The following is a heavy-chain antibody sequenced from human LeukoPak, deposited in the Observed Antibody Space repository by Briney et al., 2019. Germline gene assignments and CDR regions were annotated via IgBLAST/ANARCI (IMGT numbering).Heavy chain of an antibody. Sequence: ASVKVSCKASGYTFTSYYMHWVRQAPGQGLEWMGIINPSGGSTSYAQKFQDRVTMTRDTSTSTVYMELSSLRSEDTAVYYCARDPFMGDYYYGMDVWGQGTTVTVSS. CDR1: GYTFTSYY. CDR3: ARDPFMGDYYYGMDV. D-gene: IGHD3-16*01. J-gene: IGHJ6*02. V-gene: IGHV1-46*01. CDR2: INPSGGST.